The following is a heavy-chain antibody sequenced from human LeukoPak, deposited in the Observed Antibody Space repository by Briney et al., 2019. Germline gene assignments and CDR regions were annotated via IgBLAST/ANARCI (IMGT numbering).Heavy chain of an antibody. J-gene: IGHJ5*02. D-gene: IGHD2-2*01. CDR3: ARILGYCSSTSCYRLGRWFDP. CDR2: INHSGRS. V-gene: IGHV4-34*01. Sequence: SETLSLTCAVYGGSFSGYYWRWLRQPPGKGLEWIGVINHSGRSYYNPSLKSGVTIPVDTSKYPSSLKLSSVTAADTAVYYCARILGYCSSTSCYRLGRWFDPWGQGTLVTVSS. CDR1: GGSFSGYY.